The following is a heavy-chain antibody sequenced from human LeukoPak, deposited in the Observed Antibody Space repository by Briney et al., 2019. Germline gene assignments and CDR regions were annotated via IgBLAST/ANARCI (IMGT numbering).Heavy chain of an antibody. CDR2: IGSDTTTI. CDR1: GFIFSTYS. J-gene: IGHJ6*02. Sequence: PGGSLRLSCAASGFIFSTYSLNWVRQAPGKGLEWVSYIGSDTTTIDYADSVKGRFTISRDNAKNSLYLQMNSLRDEDTAVYYCARASSWPYGYYYYGMDVWGQGTTVTVSS. CDR3: ARASSWPYGYYYYGMDV. D-gene: IGHD6-13*01. V-gene: IGHV3-48*02.